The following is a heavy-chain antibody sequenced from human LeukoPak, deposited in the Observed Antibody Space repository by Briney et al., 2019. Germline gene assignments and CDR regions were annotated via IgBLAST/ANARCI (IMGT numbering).Heavy chain of an antibody. Sequence: GGSLRLSCAASGFTFSSCAMSWVRQAPGKGLEWVSAISGSGGSTYYADSVTGRFTISRDNSKNTLYLQMNSLRAEDTAVYYCAKVGLSYSSSWYYFDYWGQGTLVTVSS. V-gene: IGHV3-23*01. J-gene: IGHJ4*02. CDR2: ISGSGGST. CDR1: GFTFSSCA. CDR3: AKVGLSYSSSWYYFDY. D-gene: IGHD6-13*01.